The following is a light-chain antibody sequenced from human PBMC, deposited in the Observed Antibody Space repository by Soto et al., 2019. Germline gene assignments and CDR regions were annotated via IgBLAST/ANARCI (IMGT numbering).Light chain of an antibody. CDR3: QESYSTFYT. CDR1: QSISSY. V-gene: IGKV1-39*01. Sequence: DIQMTQSPSSLSAFVGDRVTITCRASQSISSYLNWYQQKPGKAPKLLIYTASNLQSGVPSRFRGRGSGTDFTLTIRSLQPEDFATYYCQESYSTFYTFGQGTKMEIK. CDR2: TAS. J-gene: IGKJ2*01.